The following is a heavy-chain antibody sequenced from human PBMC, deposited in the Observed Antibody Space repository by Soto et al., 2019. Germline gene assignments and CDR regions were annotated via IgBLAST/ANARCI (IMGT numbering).Heavy chain of an antibody. CDR3: ARGGEYSGYDYNY. V-gene: IGHV3-33*01. CDR1: GFTFSGYG. J-gene: IGHJ4*02. D-gene: IGHD5-12*01. CDR2: IWYDGSNK. Sequence: QVQLVESGGGVVQPGRSLRLSCAASGFTFSGYGMHWVRQAPGKGLEWVAVIWYDGSNKYYADSVKGRFTISRDNSKNTLYLQWNSLRAEDTAVYYCARGGEYSGYDYNYWGQGTLVTVSS.